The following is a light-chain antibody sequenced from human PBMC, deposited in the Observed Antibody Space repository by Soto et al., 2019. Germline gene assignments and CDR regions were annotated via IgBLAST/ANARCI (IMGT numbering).Light chain of an antibody. CDR2: KAS. J-gene: IGKJ4*01. V-gene: IGKV1-5*03. Sequence: DIQMTQSPSTLSASVGDRVTITCRACQTVYNWLAWYQQKPGKAPNLLIYKASTLETGVPSRFSGTGSGTEFTLTITSLQPDDFATYFCQQYDSYPLTFGGGTKVEIK. CDR1: QTVYNW. CDR3: QQYDSYPLT.